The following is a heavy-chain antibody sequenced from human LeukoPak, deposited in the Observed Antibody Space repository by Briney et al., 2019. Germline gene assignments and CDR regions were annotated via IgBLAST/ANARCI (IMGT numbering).Heavy chain of an antibody. CDR2: ISSSSSYI. V-gene: IGHV3-21*01. J-gene: IGHJ6*03. CDR3: ARKVGARGPDENYYYYYMDV. CDR1: GFTFSSYS. Sequence: GGSLRLSCAASGFTFSSYSMNWVRQAPGKGLEWVSSISSSSSYIYYADSVKGRFTISRDNAKNSLYLQMNSLRAEDTAVYYCARKVGARGPDENYYYYYMDVWGKGTTVTISS. D-gene: IGHD1-26*01.